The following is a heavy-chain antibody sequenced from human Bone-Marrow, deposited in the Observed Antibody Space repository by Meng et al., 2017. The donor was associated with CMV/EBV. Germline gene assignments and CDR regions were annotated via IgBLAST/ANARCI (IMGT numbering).Heavy chain of an antibody. V-gene: IGHV1-18*01. D-gene: IGHD4-11*01. CDR2: ISAYNGNT. J-gene: IGHJ6*02. Sequence: ASVKVSCKASGYTFTSYGISWVRQAPGQGLEWMGWISAYNGNTNYAQKLQGRVTMTTDTSTSTAYMELRSLRSDDTSVYYCARDPGVTRMYYGMDVWGQGTTVTVSS. CDR3: ARDPGVTRMYYGMDV. CDR1: GYTFTSYG.